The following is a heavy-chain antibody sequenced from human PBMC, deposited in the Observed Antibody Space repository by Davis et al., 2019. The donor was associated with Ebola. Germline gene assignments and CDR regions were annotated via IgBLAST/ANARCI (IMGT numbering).Heavy chain of an antibody. CDR2: IYYSGST. CDR3: ARLDYDYVWGSYRPYYFDY. V-gene: IGHV4-39*01. CDR1: GGSISSSSYY. D-gene: IGHD3-16*02. J-gene: IGHJ4*02. Sequence: PSETLSLTCTVSGGSISSSSYYWGWIRQPPGQGLEWIGSIYYSGSTYYNPSLKSRVTISVDTSKNQFSLKLSSVTAADTAVYYCARLDYDYVWGSYRPYYFDYWGQGTLVTVSS.